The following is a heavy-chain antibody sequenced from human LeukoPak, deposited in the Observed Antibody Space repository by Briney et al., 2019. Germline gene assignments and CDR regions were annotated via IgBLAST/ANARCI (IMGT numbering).Heavy chain of an antibody. CDR3: AKSAWSRDYYQFDC. J-gene: IGHJ4*02. CDR1: GFTFSSYA. CDR2: ISDGGRST. V-gene: IGHV3-23*01. D-gene: IGHD4-17*01. Sequence: GSLRLSCAAFGFTFSSYAMSWVRQAPGKGLEWVSTISDGGRSTYYADSVKGRFAISRDNSRNTLYLQMDSLRPEDTAVYYCAKSAWSRDYYQFDCWGQGTLVTVSS.